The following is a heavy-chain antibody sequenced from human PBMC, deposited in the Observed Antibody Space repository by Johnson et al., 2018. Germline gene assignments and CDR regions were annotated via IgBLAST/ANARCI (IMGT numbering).Heavy chain of an antibody. V-gene: IGHV3-23*04. Sequence: EVQLVESGGGLVQPGGSLTLSCVASGFSFRTYAMNWVRQASGKGLEWVTHISAGGASTHYAGSVKGRFTISRDNSKNILFLQMTSLRGEDTAVYYGVKGASAAGTRGAFDIWGQGTMLTVSS. J-gene: IGHJ3*02. D-gene: IGHD6-13*01. CDR2: ISAGGAST. CDR1: GFSFRTYA. CDR3: VKGASAAGTRGAFDI.